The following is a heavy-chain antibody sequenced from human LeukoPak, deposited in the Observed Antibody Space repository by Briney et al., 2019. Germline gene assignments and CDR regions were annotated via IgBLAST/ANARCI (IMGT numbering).Heavy chain of an antibody. J-gene: IGHJ4*02. CDR2: IIPIFGTA. CDR3: ARDRLRYYDRSGEIDY. Sequence: SSVKVSCKASGGTFSSYAISWVRQAPGQGLEWMGGIIPIFGTANYAQEFQGRVTITTDESKTTAYMELNSMRPEDTAVYYCARDRLRYYDRSGEIDYWGQGTLVTV. CDR1: GGTFSSYA. D-gene: IGHD3-22*01. V-gene: IGHV1-69*05.